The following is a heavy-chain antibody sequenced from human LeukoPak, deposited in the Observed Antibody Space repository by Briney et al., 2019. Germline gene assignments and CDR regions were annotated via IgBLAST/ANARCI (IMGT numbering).Heavy chain of an antibody. Sequence: PSETLSLTCTVSGGSISTYYWSWIRQHPGKGLEWIGYIYYSGTTNYNPSLKSRVPISVDTSKNQFSLNLSSVTAADTAVYYCARRSPGYSYSIDSWGQGTLVTVSS. CDR1: GGSISTYY. J-gene: IGHJ4*02. V-gene: IGHV4-59*08. D-gene: IGHD5-18*01. CDR3: ARRSPGYSYSIDS. CDR2: IYYSGTT.